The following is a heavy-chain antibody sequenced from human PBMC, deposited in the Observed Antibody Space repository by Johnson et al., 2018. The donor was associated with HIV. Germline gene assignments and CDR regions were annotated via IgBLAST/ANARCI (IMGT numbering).Heavy chain of an antibody. J-gene: IGHJ3*02. V-gene: IGHV3-30*18. CDR2: ISFDGNLK. CDR3: AKDMTPSQLAAFDI. D-gene: IGHD6-13*01. Sequence: VQLVESGGGVVQPGKSLTLSCVVSGLSFSNFGIHWVRQAPGKGPELVAVISFDGNLKKYADSVKGRFTISRDTAKNSLYLQMNSLRAEDTALYYCAKDMTPSQLAAFDIWGQGTMVTVSS. CDR1: GLSFSNFG.